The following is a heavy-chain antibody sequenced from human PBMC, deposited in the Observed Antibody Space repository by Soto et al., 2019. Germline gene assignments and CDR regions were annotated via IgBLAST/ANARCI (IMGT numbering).Heavy chain of an antibody. D-gene: IGHD3-3*02. CDR2: ISYDGSHK. V-gene: IGHV3-30-3*01. CDR1: GFTFSSYT. CDR3: ARDLALSAYFDY. J-gene: IGHJ4*02. Sequence: QVQVVESGGGVVQPGRSLRLSCAASGFTFSSYTMHWVRQAPGKGLEWVAVISYDGSHKYYADSVKGRFTLSRDNSKKPLSLRMTSLTAEDPAVFYCARDLALSAYFDYWGQGTLVTVSS.